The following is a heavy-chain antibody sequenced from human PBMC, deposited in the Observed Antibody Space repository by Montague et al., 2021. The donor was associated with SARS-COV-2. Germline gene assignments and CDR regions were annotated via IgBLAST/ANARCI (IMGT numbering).Heavy chain of an antibody. CDR3: ARRGRKLLPVATTIGGFDI. V-gene: IGHV4-39*02. Sequence: SETLSLTCTVSGGSISSSNYYWDWIRQPPGKGLEWIGSIYDSGSTYHNPSLKSRVTISVDTSKNHFSLKLSSVTPADTAVYYCARRGRKLLPVATTIGGFDIWGQGTMVTVSS. D-gene: IGHD5-12*01. CDR2: IYDSGST. J-gene: IGHJ3*02. CDR1: GGSISSSNYY.